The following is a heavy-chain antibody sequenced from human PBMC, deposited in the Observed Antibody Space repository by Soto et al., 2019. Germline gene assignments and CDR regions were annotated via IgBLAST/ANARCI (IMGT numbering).Heavy chain of an antibody. Sequence: ETLSLTCTVSGGSISSSSYYWGWIRQPPGKGLEWIGSVYYSGSTYYNPSLKSRVTISVDTSKNQFSLKLSSVTAADTAVYYCASATSDFWSGYYLGYWFDPWGQGTLVTVSS. V-gene: IGHV4-39*01. D-gene: IGHD3-3*01. CDR1: GGSISSSSYY. CDR3: ASATSDFWSGYYLGYWFDP. J-gene: IGHJ5*02. CDR2: VYYSGST.